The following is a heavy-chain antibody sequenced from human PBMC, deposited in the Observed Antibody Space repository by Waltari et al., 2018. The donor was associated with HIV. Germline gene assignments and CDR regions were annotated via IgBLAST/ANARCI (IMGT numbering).Heavy chain of an antibody. CDR1: GGSVSSGSYY. Sequence: QVQLQESGPGLVKPSETLSLTCPAPGGSVSSGSYYRSWYRQPPGKGLEWIGYIYYSGSTNYNPSLKSRVTISVDTSKNQFSLKLSSVTAADTAVYYCAREGNYYGSGGWFDPWGQGTLVTVSS. V-gene: IGHV4-61*01. CDR3: AREGNYYGSGGWFDP. J-gene: IGHJ5*02. CDR2: IYYSGST. D-gene: IGHD3-10*01.